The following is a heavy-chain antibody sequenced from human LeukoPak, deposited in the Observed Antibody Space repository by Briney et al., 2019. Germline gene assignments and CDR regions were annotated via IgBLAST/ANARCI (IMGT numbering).Heavy chain of an antibody. J-gene: IGHJ4*02. CDR1: GFTFSSYG. Sequence: GGSLRLSCAASGFTFSSYGMHWVRQASGKGLEWVAVIWYDGSNKYYADSVKGRFTISRDNSKNTLYLQMNSLRAEDTAVYYCAKARYASDYYGSGSPMDYWGQGTLVTVSS. CDR3: AKARYASDYYGSGSPMDY. V-gene: IGHV3-33*06. D-gene: IGHD3-10*01. CDR2: IWYDGSNK.